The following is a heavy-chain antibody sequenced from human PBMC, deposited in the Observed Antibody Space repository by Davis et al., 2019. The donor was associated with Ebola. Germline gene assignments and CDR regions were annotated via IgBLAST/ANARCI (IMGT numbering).Heavy chain of an antibody. CDR2: IYSGGST. J-gene: IGHJ6*02. D-gene: IGHD6-13*01. V-gene: IGHV3-66*01. CDR3: ARMIAAAGLIYYYYGMDV. Sequence: GESLKISCAASGFTFSSYGMSWVRQAPGKGLEWVSVIYSGGSTYYADSVKGRFTISRDNSKNTLYLQMNSLRAEDTAVYYCARMIAAAGLIYYYYGMDVWGQGTTVTVSS. CDR1: GFTFSSYG.